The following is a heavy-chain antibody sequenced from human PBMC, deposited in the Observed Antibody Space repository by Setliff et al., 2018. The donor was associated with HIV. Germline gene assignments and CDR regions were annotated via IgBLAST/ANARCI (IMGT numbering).Heavy chain of an antibody. V-gene: IGHV3-7*03. J-gene: IGHJ3*01. CDR1: GFTFSNVW. CDR2: IKTHGETI. Sequence: PVGSLRLSCVTSGFTFSNVWMSWVRQAPGKGLEWVATIKTHGETIYYVDSVKGRFTISRDNAKNSLFLQMTSLRANDTAVYYCARDGPTGWDAFDVWGQGTMVTV. CDR3: ARDGPTGWDAFDV. D-gene: IGHD3-9*01.